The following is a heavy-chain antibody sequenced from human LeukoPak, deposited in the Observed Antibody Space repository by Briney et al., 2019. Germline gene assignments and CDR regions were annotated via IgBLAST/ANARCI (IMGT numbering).Heavy chain of an antibody. Sequence: SQTLSLTCTVSGGSISSGSYYWSWIRQPAGKGLEWIGRIYTSGSTNYNPSLKSRVTISVDTSKNQFSLKLSSVTAADTAVYYCARELLWFGELLSSNWFDPWGQGTLVTVSS. J-gene: IGHJ5*02. CDR3: ARELLWFGELLSSNWFDP. D-gene: IGHD3-10*01. CDR1: GGSISSGSYY. CDR2: IYTSGST. V-gene: IGHV4-61*02.